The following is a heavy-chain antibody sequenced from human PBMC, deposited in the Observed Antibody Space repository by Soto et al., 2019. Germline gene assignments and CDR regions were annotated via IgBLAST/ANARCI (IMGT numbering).Heavy chain of an antibody. CDR3: ARDPSEGRVGNWFES. D-gene: IGHD2-2*01. CDR1: GFTFSRYG. V-gene: IGHV3-21*06. CDR2: ISSSTSYV. Sequence: GGSLRLSCAASGFTFSRYGMNWLRQAPGKGLEGVASISSSTSYVYYADSVKGRFSTSRDNAKNILYLEMYALRTEDTAVYYCARDPSEGRVGNWFESWGQGTLVTVSS. J-gene: IGHJ5*01.